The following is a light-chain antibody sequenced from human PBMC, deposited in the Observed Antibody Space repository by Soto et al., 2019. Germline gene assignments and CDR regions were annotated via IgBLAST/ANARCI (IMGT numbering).Light chain of an antibody. CDR2: LGS. J-gene: IGKJ4*01. V-gene: IGKV2-28*01. Sequence: DIVMTQSPLSLPVTPGEPAPISCRSSQSLLHSNGYNYLDWYLQKPGQSPQLLIYLGSNRASGGADRFCGSRSGTDFTLEISRLQSEDVAVYYYMQVLQTARRTFGLGTK. CDR1: QSLLHSNGYNY. CDR3: MQVLQTARRT.